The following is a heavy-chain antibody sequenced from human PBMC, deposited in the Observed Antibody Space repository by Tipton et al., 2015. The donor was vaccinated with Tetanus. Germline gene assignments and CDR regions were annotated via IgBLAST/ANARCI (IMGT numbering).Heavy chain of an antibody. V-gene: IGHV4-59*01. CDR3: ARTTRRWLHPDC. J-gene: IGHJ4*02. CDR1: GDSMTDFY. Sequence: TLSLTCNVSGDSMTDFYWSWIRQAPGKGLEWIAYIFSTGRTQYNPSLKSRVTISIDTAKNQFSLHLSSVTAADTAIYYCARTTRRWLHPDCWGQGTLVTVSA. D-gene: IGHD5-24*01. CDR2: IFSTGRT.